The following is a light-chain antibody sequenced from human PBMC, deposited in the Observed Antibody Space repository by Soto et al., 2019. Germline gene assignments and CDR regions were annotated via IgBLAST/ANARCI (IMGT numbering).Light chain of an antibody. CDR2: DVS. Sequence: QSALTQPRSVSGSPGQSVTISCTGTTSDIGGYDFVSWYQQHPGKAPKLMIYDVSKRPSEVPDRFSGSKSGNTASLTISGLQAEDEAEYYCCSYAGSYTFWVFGGGTKVTVL. CDR1: TSDIGGYDF. CDR3: CSYAGSYTFWV. V-gene: IGLV2-11*01. J-gene: IGLJ3*02.